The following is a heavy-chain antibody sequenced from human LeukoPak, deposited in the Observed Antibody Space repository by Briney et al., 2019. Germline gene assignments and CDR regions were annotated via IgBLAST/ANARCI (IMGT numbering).Heavy chain of an antibody. CDR1: GGSISSGGYY. J-gene: IGHJ4*02. Sequence: SETLSLTCTVSGGSISSGGYYWSWIRQPPGKGLEWIGYIYHSGSTYYNPSLKSRVTISVDRSKNQFSLKLSSVTAADTAVYYCARKKWELPFDYWGQGTLVTVSS. CDR2: IYHSGST. CDR3: ARKKWELPFDY. D-gene: IGHD1-26*01. V-gene: IGHV4-30-2*01.